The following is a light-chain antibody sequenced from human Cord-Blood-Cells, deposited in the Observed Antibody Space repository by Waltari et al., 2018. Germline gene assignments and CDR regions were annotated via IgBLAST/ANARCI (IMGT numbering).Light chain of an antibody. V-gene: IGLV2-14*01. CDR1: RSDVGGYNY. Sequence: QSALTQPASVPGYPGQSITISCTGTRSDVGGYNYVSWYHTHPGKAPKPMIYEVSNRPSGVSNRFSGSKSGNTASLTISGLQAEDEADYYCSSYTSSSTLVFGGGTKLTVL. CDR2: EVS. CDR3: SSYTSSSTLV. J-gene: IGLJ2*01.